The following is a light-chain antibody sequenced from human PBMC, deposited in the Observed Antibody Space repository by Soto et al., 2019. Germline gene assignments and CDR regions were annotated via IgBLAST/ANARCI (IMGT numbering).Light chain of an antibody. Sequence: NFMLTQPHSVSESPGKTVTISCTRSSGSIASNYVQWYQQRPGSAPTTVIYEDNQRPSEVPDRFSGSIDSSSNSASLTISGLKTEDEDDYYCQSYDSSNHVVFGGGTKRTVL. CDR2: EDN. CDR1: SGSIASNY. J-gene: IGLJ2*01. V-gene: IGLV6-57*04. CDR3: QSYDSSNHVV.